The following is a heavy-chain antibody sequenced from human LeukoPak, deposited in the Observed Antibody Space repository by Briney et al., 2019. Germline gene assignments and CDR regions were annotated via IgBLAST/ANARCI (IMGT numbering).Heavy chain of an antibody. CDR1: GGSISTYY. CDR2: IYYSGST. CDR3: ARVPSSGWYGFFDY. Sequence: PSETLSLTCTVSGGSISTYYWSWIRQPPGKGLEWIGYIYYSGSTNYNPSLKSRVTISVDTSKNQFSLKLSPVTAADAAVYYCARVPSSGWYGFFDYWGQGTLVTVSS. V-gene: IGHV4-59*08. D-gene: IGHD6-19*01. J-gene: IGHJ4*02.